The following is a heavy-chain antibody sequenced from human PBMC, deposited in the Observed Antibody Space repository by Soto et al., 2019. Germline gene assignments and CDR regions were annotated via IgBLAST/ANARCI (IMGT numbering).Heavy chain of an antibody. V-gene: IGHV4-31*03. J-gene: IGHJ3*02. D-gene: IGHD3-22*01. CDR3: ARDSSGYWPAFDI. Sequence: LSLTCTVSGGSISSGGYYWSWIRQHPGKGLEWIGYIYYSGSTYYNPSLKSRVTISVDTSKNQFSLKLSSVTAADTAVYYCARDSSGYWPAFDIWGQGTMVTVSS. CDR2: IYYSGST. CDR1: GGSISSGGYY.